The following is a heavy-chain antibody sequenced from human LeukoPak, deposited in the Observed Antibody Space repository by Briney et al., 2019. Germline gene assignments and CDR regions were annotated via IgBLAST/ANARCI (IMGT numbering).Heavy chain of an antibody. Sequence: SETLSLTCAVYGGSFSGYYWSWIRQPPGKGLEWIGEINHSGSTNYNPSLKSRVTISVDTSKNQFSLKLSSVTAADTAVYYCARRGLGRIAGRWFGEFLFDYWGQGTLVTVSS. D-gene: IGHD3-10*01. CDR2: INHSGST. V-gene: IGHV4-34*01. CDR1: GGSFSGYY. J-gene: IGHJ4*02. CDR3: ARRGLGRIAGRWFGEFLFDY.